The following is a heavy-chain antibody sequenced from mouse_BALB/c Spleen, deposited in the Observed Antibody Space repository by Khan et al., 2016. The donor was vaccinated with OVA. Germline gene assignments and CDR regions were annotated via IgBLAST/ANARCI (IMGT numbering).Heavy chain of an antibody. V-gene: IGHV5-6*01. CDR1: GFTFSSYG. CDR2: ISSGGSYT. Sequence: EVELVESGGDLVKPGGSLKLSCAASGFTFSSYGMSWVRQTPDKRLEWVATISSGGSYTYYPDSVQGRFTISRDNAKNTLYLQMSSLRSADTAMYYCASQYGNYQYFDVWGAGTTVTVSS. CDR3: ASQYGNYQYFDV. J-gene: IGHJ1*01. D-gene: IGHD2-10*02.